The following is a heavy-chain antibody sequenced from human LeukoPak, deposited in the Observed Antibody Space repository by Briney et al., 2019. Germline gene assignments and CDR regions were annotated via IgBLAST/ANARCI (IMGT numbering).Heavy chain of an antibody. CDR3: ARNPYDILTGYGYYFDY. Sequence: SVKVSCKASGGTFSSYAISWVRQAPGQGLEWMGRIIPIFGTANYAQKIQGRVTITTDESTSTAYMELSSLRSEDTAVYYCARNPYDILTGYGYYFDYWGQGTLVTVSS. CDR2: IIPIFGTA. CDR1: GGTFSSYA. D-gene: IGHD3-9*01. V-gene: IGHV1-69*05. J-gene: IGHJ4*02.